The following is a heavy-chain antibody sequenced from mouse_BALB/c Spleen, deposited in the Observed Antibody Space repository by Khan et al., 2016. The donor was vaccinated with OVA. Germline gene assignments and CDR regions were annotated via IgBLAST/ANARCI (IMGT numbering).Heavy chain of an antibody. D-gene: IGHD2-14*01. CDR2: INPNNGYT. CDR1: GYTFSSYT. Sequence: QVQLQQSGAELARPGASVKMSCKTSGYTFSSYTIHWIKLRPGQGLEWIGYINPNNGYTNYNQKFKDKATLTADKSSTTVYMQLSSLTSDDSAMXNCCRDGAYYRNDGWFAYWGQGTLVTVSA. CDR3: CRDGAYYRNDGWFAY. J-gene: IGHJ3*01. V-gene: IGHV1-4*01.